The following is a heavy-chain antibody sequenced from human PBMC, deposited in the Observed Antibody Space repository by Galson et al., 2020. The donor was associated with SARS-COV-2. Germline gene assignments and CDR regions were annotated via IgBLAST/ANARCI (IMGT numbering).Heavy chain of an antibody. D-gene: IGHD3-10*01. CDR2: IWYDGRNK. V-gene: IGHV3-33*01. J-gene: IGHJ6*02. CDR1: GFTFSSYG. CDR3: AREGGYGSGRHDGSIVYYYDGMDV. Sequence: GESLKISCAASGFTFSSYGMHWVRQAPGKGLEWVAVIWYDGRNKFYADSVKGRFTISRDNSKNTLYLQMNSLRAEDPAVYYCAREGGYGSGRHDGSIVYYYDGMDVWGQGTTVTVSS.